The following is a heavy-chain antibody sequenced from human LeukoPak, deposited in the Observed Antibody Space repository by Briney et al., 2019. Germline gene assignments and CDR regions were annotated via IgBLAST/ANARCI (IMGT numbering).Heavy chain of an antibody. V-gene: IGHV3-66*01. CDR3: ARVGDYGDYDWFDP. CDR1: GFTVSSNY. CDR2: IYSGGST. Sequence: GSLRLSCAAFGFTVSSNYMSWVRQAPGKGLEWVSVIYSGGSTYYADSVKGRFTISKDNSKNTLYLQMNSLRAEDTAVYYCARVGDYGDYDWFDPWGQGTLVTVSS. D-gene: IGHD4-17*01. J-gene: IGHJ5*02.